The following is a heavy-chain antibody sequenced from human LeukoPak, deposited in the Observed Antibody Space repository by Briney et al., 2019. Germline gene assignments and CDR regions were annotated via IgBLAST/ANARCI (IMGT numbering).Heavy chain of an antibody. V-gene: IGHV3-15*01. J-gene: IGHJ6*03. CDR1: VSEFTFNNAW. CDR3: TTDPYMDV. CDR2: IKSKPDGGTT. Sequence: GGSLRLSCAASVSEFTFNNAWMSWVRQAPGKGLEWVGRIKSKPDGGTTDYAAPVKGRFSISRDDSKKTLYLQMNSLKTVDTAVYYCTTDPYMDVWGKGTTVIISS.